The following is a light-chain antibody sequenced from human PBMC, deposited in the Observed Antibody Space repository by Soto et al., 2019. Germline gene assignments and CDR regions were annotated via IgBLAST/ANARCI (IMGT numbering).Light chain of an antibody. CDR2: DAS. CDR3: QQRSNWLWT. J-gene: IGKJ1*01. Sequence: EIVLTQSPATLSLSPGERATLSCRASQRVSSYLAWYQQKPGQAPRLLIYDASNRATGIPARFSGSGSGTDVTLTISSLEPEDFAVYYCQQRSNWLWTFGQGTKGEIK. V-gene: IGKV3-11*01. CDR1: QRVSSY.